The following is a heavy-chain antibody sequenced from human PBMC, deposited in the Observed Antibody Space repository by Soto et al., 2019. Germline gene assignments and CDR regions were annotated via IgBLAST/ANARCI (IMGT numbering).Heavy chain of an antibody. CDR2: ISYDGSNK. D-gene: IGHD2-15*01. CDR1: GFTISSYG. Sequence: GGSLRLSCAASGFTISSYGMHWVRQAPGKGLEWVAVISYDGSNKYYADSVKGRFTISRDNSKNTLYLQMNSLRAEDTAVYYCARDGYCSGGSCYSVPVFDYWGQGTLVTVSS. J-gene: IGHJ4*02. CDR3: ARDGYCSGGSCYSVPVFDY. V-gene: IGHV3-30*03.